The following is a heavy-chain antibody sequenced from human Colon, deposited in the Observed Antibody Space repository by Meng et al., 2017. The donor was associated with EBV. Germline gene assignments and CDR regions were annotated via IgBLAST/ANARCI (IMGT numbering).Heavy chain of an antibody. Sequence: QPQEAGPVPVKPSQTLALPCTVSGGSVSSGGYYWTWIRQHPGKCLEWFGHIYYSGSTFYNPSLKRRVIISIDTSKNQFSLNLRSVTAADTAVYYCARVSSGWDYFDYWGQGTLVTVPS. V-gene: IGHV4-31*03. J-gene: IGHJ4*02. CDR1: GGSVSSGGYY. CDR3: ARVSSGWDYFDY. D-gene: IGHD6-19*01. CDR2: IYYSGST.